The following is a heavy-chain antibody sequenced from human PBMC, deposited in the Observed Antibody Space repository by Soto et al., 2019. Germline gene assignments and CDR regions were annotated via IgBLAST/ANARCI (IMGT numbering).Heavy chain of an antibody. CDR3: ARDPIMGLHLGELSLYENWFDP. J-gene: IGHJ5*02. CDR1: GYTFTGYY. D-gene: IGHD3-16*02. V-gene: IGHV1-2*04. Sequence: GASVKVSCKASGYTFTGYYMHWVRQAPGQGLEWMGWINPNSGGTNYAQKFQGWVTMTRDTSISTAYMELSRLRSDDTAVYYCARDPIMGLHLGELSLYENWFDPWGQGTLVTVSS. CDR2: INPNSGGT.